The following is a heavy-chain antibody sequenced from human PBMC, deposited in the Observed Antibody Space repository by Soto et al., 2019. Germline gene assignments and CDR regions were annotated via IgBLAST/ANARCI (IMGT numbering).Heavy chain of an antibody. CDR3: ARADGSGSYQPIDY. V-gene: IGHV4-31*03. CDR1: GGSISSGGYY. CDR2: IYYSGST. J-gene: IGHJ4*02. D-gene: IGHD3-10*01. Sequence: QVQLQESGPGLVKPSQTLSLTCTVSGGSISSGGYYWSWIRQHPGKGLEWIGYIYYSGSTYYNPSLKSRVTLSVDTSKNQFSLKLSSVTAADTAVYYCARADGSGSYQPIDYWGQGTLVTVSS.